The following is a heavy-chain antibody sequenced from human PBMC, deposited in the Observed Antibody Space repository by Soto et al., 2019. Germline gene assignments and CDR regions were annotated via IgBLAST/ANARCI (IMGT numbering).Heavy chain of an antibody. D-gene: IGHD6-13*01. V-gene: IGHV4-59*01. CDR3: ARANQIAPKRNAFDI. Sequence: QVQLRESGPGLVKPSETLSLTCTVSGDSIISYFWSWIRQTPGKGLEWIGYLHYSGSTNYNPSLKRPGTTSVDTSQIQCSLSLSSVTPADTAVYYCARANQIAPKRNAFDIWGQGTLVTVSS. CDR2: LHYSGST. J-gene: IGHJ3*02. CDR1: GDSIISYF.